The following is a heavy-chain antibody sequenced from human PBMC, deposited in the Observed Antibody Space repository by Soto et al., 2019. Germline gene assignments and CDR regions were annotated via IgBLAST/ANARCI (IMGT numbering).Heavy chain of an antibody. J-gene: IGHJ3*01. CDR3: ARRHDILTGSDSFDV. CDR1: GDSISSDGYY. Sequence: QVQLQESGPGLVRPSQTLSLTCTLSGDSISSDGYYWSWIRQRPGKGLEGIGDFYYSGTTSYYPSLRSRLTISVDTSKNQFSLRLSSVTATDTAVYYCARRHDILTGSDSFDVWGRGTLVTVSS. V-gene: IGHV4-31*03. CDR2: FYYSGTT. D-gene: IGHD3-9*01.